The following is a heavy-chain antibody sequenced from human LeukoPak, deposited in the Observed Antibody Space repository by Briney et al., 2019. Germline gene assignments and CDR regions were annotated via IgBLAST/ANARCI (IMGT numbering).Heavy chain of an antibody. D-gene: IGHD6-19*01. V-gene: IGHV4-34*01. Sequence: SETLSLTCAVYGGSFSGYYWSWIRQPPGKGLEWIGEINHSGSTNYNPSLKSRVTISVDTSKNQFSLKLSSVTAADTAVYYCARDGYSSGWYTGNWFDPWGQGTLVTVSS. CDR3: ARDGYSSGWYTGNWFDP. CDR1: GGSFSGYY. CDR2: INHSGST. J-gene: IGHJ5*02.